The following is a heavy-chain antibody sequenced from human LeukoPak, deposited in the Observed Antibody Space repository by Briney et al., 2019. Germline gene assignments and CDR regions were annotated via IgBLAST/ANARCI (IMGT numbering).Heavy chain of an antibody. D-gene: IGHD2-2*01. CDR1: GFTVSSNY. CDR2: IHSGGST. V-gene: IGHV3-66*01. J-gene: IGHJ6*02. Sequence: GGSLRLSCAASGFTVSSNYMSWVRQAPGKGLEWVSVIHSGGSTYYADSVKGRFTISRDNSKNTLYLQMNSLRAEDTAVYYCARGGLRTDIVVVPAATHYYYYGMDVWGQGTTVTVSS. CDR3: ARGGLRTDIVVVPAATHYYYYGMDV.